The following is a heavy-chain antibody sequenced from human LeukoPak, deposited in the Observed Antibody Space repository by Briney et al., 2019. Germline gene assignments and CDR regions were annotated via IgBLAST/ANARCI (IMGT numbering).Heavy chain of an antibody. Sequence: PGGSLRLSCAASGFTFSSYWMHWVRQAPGKGLEWVSVIYSGGSTYYADSVKGRFTISRDNSKNTLYLQMNSLRAEDTAVYYCAKDPPHVGATTDWGQGTLVTVSS. J-gene: IGHJ4*02. D-gene: IGHD1-26*01. CDR1: GFTFSSYW. CDR3: AKDPPHVGATTD. V-gene: IGHV3-53*01. CDR2: IYSGGST.